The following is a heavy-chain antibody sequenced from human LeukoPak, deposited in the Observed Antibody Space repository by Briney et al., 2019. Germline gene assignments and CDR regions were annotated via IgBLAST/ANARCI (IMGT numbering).Heavy chain of an antibody. V-gene: IGHV3-23*01. D-gene: IGHD1/OR15-1a*01. CDR2: IDASGRNS. CDR3: TKHAPDSPVWEQFDF. Sequence: GGSLRLSCAVSGFTLWSYAMSWVRQAPGKGLEWVSAIDASGRNSYYADSVKGRFTISRDTSNNALFLQMNNLRAEDTAVYYCTKHAPDSPVWEQFDFWSQGTLVTVSS. CDR1: GFTLWSYA. J-gene: IGHJ4*02.